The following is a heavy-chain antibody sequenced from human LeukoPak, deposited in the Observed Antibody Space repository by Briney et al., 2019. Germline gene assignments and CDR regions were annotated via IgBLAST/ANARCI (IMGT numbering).Heavy chain of an antibody. D-gene: IGHD3-10*01. Sequence: PSETLSLTCTVSGDSLSTYYWGWVRQPPGKGLEWIGYIYYRVTSDYNPSLKSRVTMSVDMSTRQISLRLSSVTAADTALYYCARAVGGDGSGSLWGPGTLVTVSS. CDR1: GDSLSTYY. CDR2: IYYRVTS. CDR3: ARAVGGDGSGSL. J-gene: IGHJ4*02. V-gene: IGHV4-59*01.